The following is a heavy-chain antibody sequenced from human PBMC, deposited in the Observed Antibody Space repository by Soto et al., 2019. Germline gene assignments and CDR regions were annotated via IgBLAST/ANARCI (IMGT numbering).Heavy chain of an antibody. J-gene: IGHJ5*02. CDR3: ARGGTIFGVVIMWRVFDP. V-gene: IGHV4-34*01. D-gene: IGHD3-3*01. Sequence: QVQLQQWGAGLLKPSETLSLTCAVYGGSFSGYYWSWIRQPPGKGLEWIGEINHSGSTNYNPSLKRRVTISVDTSKNQFSLKLSSVTAADTAVYYCARGGTIFGVVIMWRVFDPWGQGTLVTVSS. CDR2: INHSGST. CDR1: GGSFSGYY.